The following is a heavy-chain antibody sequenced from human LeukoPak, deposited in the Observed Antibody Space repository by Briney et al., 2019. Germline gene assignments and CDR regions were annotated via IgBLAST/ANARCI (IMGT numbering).Heavy chain of an antibody. V-gene: IGHV3-23*01. CDR2: ISGSSDNT. CDR1: GFTFSGFA. D-gene: IGHD1-26*01. Sequence: PGGSLRLSCAASGFTFSGFAMSWVRRTPGKGLGWVSGISGSSDNTLYADSVKGRFTISRDNSKNTLYLEMNSLRAEDTAIYYCAKMKGHPLPKYYMDVWGQGTTVTVSS. J-gene: IGHJ6*01. CDR3: AKMKGHPLPKYYMDV.